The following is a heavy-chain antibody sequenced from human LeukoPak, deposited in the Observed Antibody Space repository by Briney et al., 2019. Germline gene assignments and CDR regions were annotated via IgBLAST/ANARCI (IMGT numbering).Heavy chain of an antibody. Sequence: PGGSLRLSCTASGFTFSSYDMHWLRQDKGKGLEWFSAISTAGDPYYLGSVKGRFTISRENVKNSFYLQMNSLRAGDTAVYYCAGQARPGSAEGAFDIWGQGTMVTVSS. CDR3: AGQARPGSAEGAFDI. D-gene: IGHD2-2*01. CDR1: GFTFSSYD. CDR2: ISTAGDP. J-gene: IGHJ3*02. V-gene: IGHV3-13*05.